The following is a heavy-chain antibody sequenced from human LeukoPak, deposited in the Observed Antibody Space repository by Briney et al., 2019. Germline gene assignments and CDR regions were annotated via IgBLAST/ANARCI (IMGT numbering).Heavy chain of an antibody. CDR2: IYYSGSV. Sequence: SETLSLTCTVSGGSISSGNYYWSWIRQSPGKGLEWIGYIYYSGSVFYNPSLESRIIISLDTSKNQFSLKVTSLTAADSAVYYCARKTRTWSNWFDPWGQGTLVTVSS. V-gene: IGHV4-30-4*01. D-gene: IGHD1-14*01. CDR1: GGSISSGNYY. J-gene: IGHJ5*02. CDR3: ARKTRTWSNWFDP.